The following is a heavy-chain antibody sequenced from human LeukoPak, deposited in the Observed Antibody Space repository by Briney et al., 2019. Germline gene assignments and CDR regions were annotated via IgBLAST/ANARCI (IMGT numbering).Heavy chain of an antibody. CDR2: INSDGSWT. CDR1: GDYR. J-gene: IGHJ4*02. V-gene: IGHV3-74*01. Sequence: GSLRLSCAASGDYRIHWVRQTPGEGLVWVSHINSDGSWTSYADSVKGRFTISKDNAKNTVYLQMNNLRAEDTAVYYCVSFYETYWGRGTLVTVSS. CDR3: VSFYETY. D-gene: IGHD2-2*01.